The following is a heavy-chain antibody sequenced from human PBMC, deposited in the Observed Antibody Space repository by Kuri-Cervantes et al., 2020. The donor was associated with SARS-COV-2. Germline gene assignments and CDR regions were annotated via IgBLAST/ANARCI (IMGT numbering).Heavy chain of an antibody. V-gene: IGHV3-53*01. CDR1: GFTVSSNY. D-gene: IGHD1-26*01. CDR2: IYSGGST. J-gene: IGHJ6*02. CDR3: ARWSIVGATRGLLRYYGMDV. Sequence: GGSLRLSCVASGFTVSSNYMSWVRQAPGKGLEWVSVIYSGGSTYYADSVKGRFTISRDNSKNTLYLQMNSMRAEDTAVYYCARWSIVGATRGLLRYYGMDVWGQGTTVTVSS.